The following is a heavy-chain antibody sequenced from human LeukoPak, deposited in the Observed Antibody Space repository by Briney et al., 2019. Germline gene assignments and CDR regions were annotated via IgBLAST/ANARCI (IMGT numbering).Heavy chain of an antibody. V-gene: IGHV1-2*04. J-gene: IGHJ6*02. D-gene: IGHD3-22*01. Sequence: ASVKVSCKASGYTFTSFFMHWVRQAPGQGLEWMGWINPNSGGTNYAQKFQGWVTMTRDTSISTAYMELSRLRSDDTAVYYCARGGIYDSSGYYPGSYYYGMDVWGQGTTVTVSS. CDR1: GYTFTSFF. CDR2: INPNSGGT. CDR3: ARGGIYDSSGYYPGSYYYGMDV.